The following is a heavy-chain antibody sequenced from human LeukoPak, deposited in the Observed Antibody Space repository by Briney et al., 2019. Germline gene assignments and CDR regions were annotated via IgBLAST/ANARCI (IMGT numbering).Heavy chain of an antibody. CDR3: VRVYCSSTSCSDYFDY. V-gene: IGHV3-48*03. CDR2: ISGSGGTT. CDR1: GFTFSAFE. D-gene: IGHD2-2*01. Sequence: GGSLRLSCAASGFTFSAFEMNWVRQAPGKALEWLSYISGSGGTTLYADSVKGRFTISRDNAKNSLYLQMNSLRVEDTAVYYCVRVYCSSTSCSDYFDYWGQGSLVTVSS. J-gene: IGHJ4*02.